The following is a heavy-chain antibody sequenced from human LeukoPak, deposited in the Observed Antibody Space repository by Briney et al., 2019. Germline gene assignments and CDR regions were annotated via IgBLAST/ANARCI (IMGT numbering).Heavy chain of an antibody. CDR3: ARDQYYDFWSGYYDY. J-gene: IGHJ4*02. CDR1: GYTFTGYY. D-gene: IGHD3-3*01. CDR2: INPNSGGT. V-gene: IGHV1-2*02. Sequence: GASVKVSCKASGYTFTGYYMHWVRQAPGQGLEWMGWINPNSGGTNYAQKFRGRVTMTRDTSISTAYMELSRLRSDDTAVYYCARDQYYDFWSGYYDYWGQGTLVTVSS.